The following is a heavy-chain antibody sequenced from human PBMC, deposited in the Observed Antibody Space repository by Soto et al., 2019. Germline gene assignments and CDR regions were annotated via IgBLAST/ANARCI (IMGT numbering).Heavy chain of an antibody. CDR2: IIPIFGTA. CDR3: ARDPDYDSVWGSYRYRGGFDY. V-gene: IGHV1-69*13. D-gene: IGHD3-16*02. Sequence: AVKVSCKASSGTFSSYAISWVRQAPGQGLEWMGAIIPIFGTANYAQKFQGRDTITADESTSTEYMQLSRLRSEDTAVYYCARDPDYDSVWGSYRYRGGFDYWGQGTLVTVSS. CDR1: SGTFSSYA. J-gene: IGHJ4*02.